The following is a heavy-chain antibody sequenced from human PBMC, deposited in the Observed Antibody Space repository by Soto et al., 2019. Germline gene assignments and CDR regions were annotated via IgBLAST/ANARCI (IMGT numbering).Heavy chain of an antibody. D-gene: IGHD3-10*01. J-gene: IGHJ5*02. CDR3: VRWGSYYPARNWFGP. Sequence: QVQLVQSETEMKKPGASLKVSCKASGYTFTSYGISWVRQAPGQGLEWMGWISGFNDDTNQAEKFQGRVTMTKDTSTSTAYMELRSLISDDTAIYYCVRWGSYYPARNWFGPWGQGTLVTVSS. CDR1: GYTFTSYG. V-gene: IGHV1-18*01. CDR2: ISGFNDDT.